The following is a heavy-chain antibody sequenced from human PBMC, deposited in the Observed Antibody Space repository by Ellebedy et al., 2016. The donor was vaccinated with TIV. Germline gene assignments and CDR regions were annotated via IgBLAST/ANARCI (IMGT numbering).Heavy chain of an antibody. CDR3: ARRVDGYSSGWYSNWFDP. D-gene: IGHD6-19*01. CDR1: GGSISSSSYY. J-gene: IGHJ5*02. CDR2: IYYSGST. V-gene: IGHV4-39*01. Sequence: MPSETLSLTCTVSGGSISSSSYYWGWIRQPPGKGLEWIGSIYYSGSTYYNPSLKSRVTISVDTSKNQFSLKLGSVTAADTAVYYCARRVDGYSSGWYSNWFDPWGQGTLVTVSS.